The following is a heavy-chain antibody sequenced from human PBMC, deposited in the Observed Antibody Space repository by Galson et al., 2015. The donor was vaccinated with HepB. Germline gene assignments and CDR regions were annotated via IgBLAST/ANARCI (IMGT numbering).Heavy chain of an antibody. CDR3: GWIDYYHGMDV. CDR1: GFTFSNAW. V-gene: IGHV3-15*01. CDR2: IKSKTDGGTA. J-gene: IGHJ6*02. D-gene: IGHD1-14*01. Sequence: SVRLSCAASGFTFSNAWMSWVRQAPGKGLEWVGRIKSKTDGGTADHAAPEKGRFTISRDDSKSTLYLHMNSLKTEATAVYYSGWIDYYHGMDVWGQGTPVTVSS.